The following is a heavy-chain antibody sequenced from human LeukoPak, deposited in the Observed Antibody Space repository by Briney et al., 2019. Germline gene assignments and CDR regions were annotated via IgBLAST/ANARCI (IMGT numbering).Heavy chain of an antibody. CDR3: AREDDWNYEDY. CDR2: ISWNSGNI. J-gene: IGHJ4*02. D-gene: IGHD1-7*01. V-gene: IGHV3-9*01. CDR1: GFTFDDYA. Sequence: PGGSLRLSWAASGFTFDDYAMHWVRQAPGKGLEWVSGISWNSGNIDYADSVKGRFTISRDNAKNSLYLQMNSLRAEDTAIYYCAREDDWNYEDYWGQGTLVTVSS.